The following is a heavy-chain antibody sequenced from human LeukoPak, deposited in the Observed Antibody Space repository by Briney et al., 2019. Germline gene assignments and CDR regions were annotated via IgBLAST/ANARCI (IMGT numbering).Heavy chain of an antibody. J-gene: IGHJ5*02. Sequence: HPGGSLRLSCAASGFTVSSNYMSWVRQAPGKGLEWVSVIYSGGSTYYADSVKGRFTISRDNSKNTLYLQMNSLSAEDTAVYYCARGRGYCSSTSCLNWFDPWGQGTLVTVSS. V-gene: IGHV3-66*01. CDR1: GFTVSSNY. D-gene: IGHD2-2*03. CDR3: ARGRGYCSSTSCLNWFDP. CDR2: IYSGGST.